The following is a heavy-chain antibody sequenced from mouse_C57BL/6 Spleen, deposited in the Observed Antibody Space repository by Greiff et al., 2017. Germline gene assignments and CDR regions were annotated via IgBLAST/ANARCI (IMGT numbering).Heavy chain of an antibody. Sequence: EVKLVESGEGLVKPGGSLKLSCAASGFTFSSYAMSWVRQTPEKRLEWVAYISSGGDYLYSADTVKGRFTISRDNARNTLYLQMSSLKSDDTAMYYCTRGGIYYDYDDYYAMDYWGQGTSVTVSS. V-gene: IGHV5-9-1*02. CDR1: GFTFSSYA. D-gene: IGHD2-4*01. J-gene: IGHJ4*01. CDR3: TRGGIYYDYDDYYAMDY. CDR2: ISSGGDYL.